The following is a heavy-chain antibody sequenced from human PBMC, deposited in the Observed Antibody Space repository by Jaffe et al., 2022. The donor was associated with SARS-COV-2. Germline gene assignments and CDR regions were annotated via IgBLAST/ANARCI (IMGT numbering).Heavy chain of an antibody. CDR2: IYYSGST. CDR3: ARQGVAAAGTDYYYYMDV. Sequence: QLQLQESGPGLVKPSETLSLTCTVSGGSISSSSYYWGWIRQPPGKGLEWIGSIYYSGSTYYNPSLKSRVTISVDTSKNQFSLKLSSVTAADTAVYYCARQGVAAAGTDYYYYMDVWGKGTTVTVSS. CDR1: GGSISSSSYY. V-gene: IGHV4-39*01. J-gene: IGHJ6*03. D-gene: IGHD6-13*01.